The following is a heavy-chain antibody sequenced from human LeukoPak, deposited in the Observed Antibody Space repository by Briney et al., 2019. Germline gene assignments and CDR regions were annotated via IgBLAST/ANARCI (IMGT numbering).Heavy chain of an antibody. J-gene: IGHJ4*02. Sequence: GEALKISCKGSGYSFTSYWIGWVRQMPGKGLEWMAIIYPGDSDTKYSPSFQGQVTISVDKSINTAYPQWSSLKASDTAMYYCARRRAVAGTYYFDYWGQGTLVTVSS. CDR2: IYPGDSDT. V-gene: IGHV5-51*01. CDR3: ARRRAVAGTYYFDY. D-gene: IGHD6-19*01. CDR1: GYSFTSYW.